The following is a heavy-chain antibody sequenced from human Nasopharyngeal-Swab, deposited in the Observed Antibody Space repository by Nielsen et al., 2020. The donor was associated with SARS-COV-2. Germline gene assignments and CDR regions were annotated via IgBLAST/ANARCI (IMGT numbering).Heavy chain of an antibody. CDR2: ISYDGSNK. D-gene: IGHD2-21*02. J-gene: IGHJ4*02. CDR1: GFTFSSYG. V-gene: IGHV3-30*03. Sequence: GESLESSCAASGFTFSSYGMHWVRQAPGKGLEWVAVISYDGSNKYYADSVKGRFTISRDNSKNTLYLQMNSLRAEDTAVYYCARGHNTYCGGDCYSLAPDYWGQGTLVTVSS. CDR3: ARGHNTYCGGDCYSLAPDY.